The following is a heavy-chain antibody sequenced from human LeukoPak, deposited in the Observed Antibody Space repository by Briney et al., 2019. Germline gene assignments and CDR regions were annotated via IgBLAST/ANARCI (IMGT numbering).Heavy chain of an antibody. V-gene: IGHV3-30-3*02. J-gene: IGHJ4*02. CDR3: AKSREQWLLRAGSYYFDY. D-gene: IGHD6-19*01. CDR1: GFTFSSYA. CDR2: ISYDGSNK. Sequence: GGSLRLSCAASGFTFSSYAMHWVRQAPGKGLEWVAVISYDGSNKYYADSVKGRFTISRDNSKNTLYLQMNGLRAEDTAIYYCAKSREQWLLRAGSYYFDYWGQGTLVTVSS.